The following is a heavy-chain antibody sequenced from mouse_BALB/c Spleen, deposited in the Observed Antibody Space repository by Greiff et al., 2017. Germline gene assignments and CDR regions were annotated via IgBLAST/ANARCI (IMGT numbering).Heavy chain of an antibody. CDR1: GFSLTSYG. Sequence: VKLVESGPGLVAPSQSLSITCTVSGFSLTSYGVHWVRQPPGKGLEWLGVIWAGGSTNYNSALMSRLSISKDNSKSQVFLKMNSLQTDDTAMYYCAREDDAYYGYAMDYWGQGTSVTVSS. D-gene: IGHD2-3*01. J-gene: IGHJ4*01. CDR3: AREDDAYYGYAMDY. V-gene: IGHV2-9*02. CDR2: IWAGGST.